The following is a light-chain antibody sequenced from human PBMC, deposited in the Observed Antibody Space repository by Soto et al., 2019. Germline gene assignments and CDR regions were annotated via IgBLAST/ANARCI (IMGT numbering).Light chain of an antibody. J-gene: IGKJ1*01. CDR1: QIINRW. Sequence: DIQVDQSVSALSASVGDRVTITCRASQIINRWLAWYQQRPGKAPKLLIFDASSLESGVPSRFSGSGSGTEFTLTISSLQPDDFATYYCQQYSSYSRTFGQGTKVDI. CDR3: QQYSSYSRT. V-gene: IGKV1-5*01. CDR2: DAS.